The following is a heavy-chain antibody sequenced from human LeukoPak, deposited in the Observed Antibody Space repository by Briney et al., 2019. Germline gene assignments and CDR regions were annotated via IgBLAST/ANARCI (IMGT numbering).Heavy chain of an antibody. J-gene: IGHJ4*02. D-gene: IGHD1-1*01. CDR2: VDPEDGET. Sequence: ASVKVSCKVSGYTLTQLSMHWVRQAPGKGLEWMGGVDPEDGETIYAQKFQGRVTMTEDTSTDTAYMELSSLRSEDTAVYYCATSLPQGQRVEPIDYWGQGTLATVSS. CDR3: ATSLPQGQRVEPIDY. V-gene: IGHV1-24*01. CDR1: GYTLTQLS.